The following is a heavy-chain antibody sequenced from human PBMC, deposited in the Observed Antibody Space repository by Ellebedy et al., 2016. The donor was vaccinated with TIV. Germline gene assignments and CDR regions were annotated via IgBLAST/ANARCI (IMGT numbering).Heavy chain of an antibody. V-gene: IGHV3-21*06. CDR2: ISDRSHYI. CDR1: GFTFKTYS. J-gene: IGHJ4*02. Sequence: GESLKISXAASGFTFKTYSMSWVRQAPGKGLEWVASISDRSHYIYYADTVKGRFTISRDNANNSLYLQMNSLRVEDTAVYYCARPTSKYCTSSSCYIEYFDYWGQGILVTVSS. D-gene: IGHD2-2*02. CDR3: ARPTSKYCTSSSCYIEYFDY.